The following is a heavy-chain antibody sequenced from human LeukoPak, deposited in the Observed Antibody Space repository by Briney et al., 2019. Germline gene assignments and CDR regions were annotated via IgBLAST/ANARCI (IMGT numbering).Heavy chain of an antibody. CDR2: INQSGST. Sequence: PSETLSLTCPVYGGSFSGYYWSWISQPPRKVLEWIGEINQSGSTNYNPSLKSRVTISVDTSKNQFSLKLSSVTAADTAVYYCARVSVPQAGWGQGTLVTVSS. CDR3: ARVSVPQAG. V-gene: IGHV4-34*01. J-gene: IGHJ4*02. CDR1: GGSFSGYY.